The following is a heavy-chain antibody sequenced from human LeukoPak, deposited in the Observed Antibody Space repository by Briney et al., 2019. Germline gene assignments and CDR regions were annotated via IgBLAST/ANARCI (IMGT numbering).Heavy chain of an antibody. J-gene: IGHJ4*02. CDR1: GFTFNNYA. V-gene: IGHV3-23*01. CDR3: AKNFLPNYDFWSGYEDY. Sequence: GGSLRLSCAASGFTFNNYAMTWVRQAPGKGLEWVSVINDRGDYTYYADSVKGRFTISRDDSKKTLYLQMNSLRVEDTAVYYCAKNFLPNYDFWSGYEDYWGQGTLVTVSS. D-gene: IGHD3-3*01. CDR2: INDRGDYT.